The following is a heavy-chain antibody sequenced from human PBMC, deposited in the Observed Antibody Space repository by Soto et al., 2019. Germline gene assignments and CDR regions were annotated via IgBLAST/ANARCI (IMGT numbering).Heavy chain of an antibody. D-gene: IGHD3-9*01. V-gene: IGHV1-8*01. CDR2: VNPNSGDT. J-gene: IGHJ4*02. CDR1: GYTFSSYD. Sequence: QVQLVQSGAEVKKPGASVKISCKASGYTFSSYDINWVRQAAGQGLVWMGWVNPNSGDTDYAQKFQGRVTMTSDTSIRTAYMELSSLRSEDSAVYYCARKGFLDWSLDFWGQGTLGTVSS. CDR3: ARKGFLDWSLDF.